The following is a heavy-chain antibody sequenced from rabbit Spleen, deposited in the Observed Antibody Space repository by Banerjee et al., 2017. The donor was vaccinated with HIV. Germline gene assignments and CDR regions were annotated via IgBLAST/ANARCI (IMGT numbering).Heavy chain of an antibody. CDR2: IVAGSSGYT. D-gene: IGHD7-1*01. J-gene: IGHJ4*01. CDR3: ARERSGVGDSDL. CDR1: GFDLSSYW. V-gene: IGHV1S40*01. Sequence: QSLEESGGDLVKPGASLTLTCTASGFDLSSYWMSWVRQAPGKGLEWIACIVAGSSGYTYYASWAKGRFTISKTSSTTVTLQLTSLTAADTATYFCARERSGVGDSDLWGPGTLVTVS.